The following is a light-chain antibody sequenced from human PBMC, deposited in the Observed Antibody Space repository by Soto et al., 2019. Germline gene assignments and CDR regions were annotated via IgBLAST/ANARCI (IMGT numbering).Light chain of an antibody. CDR2: DAS. CDR1: QRISNSY. J-gene: IGKJ2*01. Sequence: EMVLTQSPGTLSLSPGERATLSCRASQRISNSYLAWYQQKPGQAPRLLLYDASSRATGIPDRVSGSGSGTDFTLTISRLEPEDFVVYYCQQYARPPFAFGQGTKVEIK. V-gene: IGKV3-20*01. CDR3: QQYARPPFA.